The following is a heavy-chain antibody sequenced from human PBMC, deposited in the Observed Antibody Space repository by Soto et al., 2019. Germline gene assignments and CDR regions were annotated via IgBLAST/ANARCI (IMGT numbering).Heavy chain of an antibody. CDR2: IYYNSGST. CDR3: ARAGIPVAAHPFDY. D-gene: IGHD6-19*01. V-gene: IGHV4-59*01. J-gene: IGHJ4*02. CDR1: GASISDYY. Sequence: SETLSLTCTVYGASISDYYWSWMLQPPGKGLEWIGYIYYNSGSTSYNPSLKSRVTISADTSKNQFSLKLSSVTAADTALYYCARAGIPVAAHPFDYWGQGTLVTVSS.